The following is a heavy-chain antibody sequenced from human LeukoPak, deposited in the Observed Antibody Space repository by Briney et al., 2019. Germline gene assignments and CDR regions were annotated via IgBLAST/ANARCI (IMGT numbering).Heavy chain of an antibody. V-gene: IGHV3-30-3*01. CDR2: MSYDGTNK. CDR3: AREFVSGWFDY. J-gene: IGHJ4*02. CDR1: GFTFSTYN. D-gene: IGHD6-19*01. Sequence: QPGGFLRLSCAASGFTFSTYNIHWVRQAPGKGLEWVAVMSYDGTNKYYADSVKGRFIISRDNSKNTLFLEMNSLRAEDTAVYYCAREFVSGWFDYWGQGTLVTVSS.